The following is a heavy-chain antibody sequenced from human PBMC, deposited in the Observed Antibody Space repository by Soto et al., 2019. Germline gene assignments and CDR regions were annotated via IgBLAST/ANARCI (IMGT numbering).Heavy chain of an antibody. D-gene: IGHD3-3*01. J-gene: IGHJ6*02. Sequence: PGGSLRLSCAASGFTFSSYGMHWVRQAPGKGLEWVAVISYDGSNKYYADSVKGRFTISRDNSKNTLYLQMNSLRAEDTAVYYCAKDFGQYYDFWSGYFYGMDVWGQGTTVTVSS. CDR1: GFTFSSYG. CDR3: AKDFGQYYDFWSGYFYGMDV. V-gene: IGHV3-30*18. CDR2: ISYDGSNK.